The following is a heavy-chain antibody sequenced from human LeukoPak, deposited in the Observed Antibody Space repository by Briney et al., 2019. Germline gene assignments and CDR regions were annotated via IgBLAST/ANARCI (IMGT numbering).Heavy chain of an antibody. CDR1: GLTFSSYW. CDR2: INSDGSST. D-gene: IGHD5-12*01. V-gene: IGHV3-74*01. J-gene: IGHJ3*02. CDR3: ARAHPPYSGYLGGAFDI. Sequence: GGSLRLSCAASGLTFSSYWMHWVRQAPGKGLVWVSRINSDGSSTSYADSVKGRFTISRDNAKNTLYLQMNSLRAEDTAVYYCARAHPPYSGYLGGAFDIWGQGTMVTVSS.